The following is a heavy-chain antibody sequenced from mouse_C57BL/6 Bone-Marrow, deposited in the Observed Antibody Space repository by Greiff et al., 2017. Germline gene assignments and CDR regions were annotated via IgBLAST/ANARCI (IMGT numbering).Heavy chain of an antibody. Sequence: VQLQQPGAELVMPGASVKLSCKASGYTFTSYWMHWVKQRPGQGLEWIGEIDPSDSYTNYNQKFKGKSTLTVDKSSSTAYMQLSSLTSEDSAVYXCARERNYGSSSWFAYWGQGTLVTVSA. CDR2: IDPSDSYT. V-gene: IGHV1-69*01. CDR3: ARERNYGSSSWFAY. J-gene: IGHJ3*01. CDR1: GYTFTSYW. D-gene: IGHD1-1*01.